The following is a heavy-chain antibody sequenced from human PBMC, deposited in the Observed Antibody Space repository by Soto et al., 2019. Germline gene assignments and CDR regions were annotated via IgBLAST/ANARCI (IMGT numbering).Heavy chain of an antibody. CDR1: GFTFSSSW. CDR3: ARGPTGWFGYDY. CDR2: INSGASTT. D-gene: IGHD3-10*01. V-gene: IGHV3-74*01. Sequence: DVQLVESGGGLVQPGGSLRLSCAASGFTFSSSWMHWVRQAPGKGLVWVSRINSGASTTNYADSVKGRFTISRDKAKNTLYLHMDSLTADDTAVYYCARGPTGWFGYDYWGLGTLVTVSS. J-gene: IGHJ4*02.